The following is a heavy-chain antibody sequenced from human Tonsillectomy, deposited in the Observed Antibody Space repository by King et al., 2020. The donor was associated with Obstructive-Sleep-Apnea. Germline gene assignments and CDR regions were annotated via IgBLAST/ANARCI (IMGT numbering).Heavy chain of an antibody. CDR2: ISSISSTI. V-gene: IGHV3-48*01. Sequence: VQLVESGGGLVQPGGSLRLSCAASGFTFRTYSMNWVRQAPGKGLEGVSYISSISSTIYYADSVKGRFTISRENAKNSLYLQMNSLRAEDTAVYYCASGAGSIATKYWGQGTLVTVSS. J-gene: IGHJ4*02. D-gene: IGHD1-26*01. CDR1: GFTFRTYS. CDR3: ASGAGSIATKY.